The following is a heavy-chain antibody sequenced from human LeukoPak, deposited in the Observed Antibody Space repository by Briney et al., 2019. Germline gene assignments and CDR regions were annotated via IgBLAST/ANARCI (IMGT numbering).Heavy chain of an antibody. CDR2: IYYSGST. D-gene: IGHD2-8*02. CDR1: GDSISSYY. V-gene: IGHV4-59*01. J-gene: IGHJ5*02. Sequence: PSETLFLTCTVPGDSISSYYWSWIRQPPGKGLEWVGYIYYSGSTNYNPSLKSRVTISVDTSKNQFSLKLTSVTAADTAVYYCARVYGPTGWFDPWGQGTLVSVSS. CDR3: ARVYGPTGWFDP.